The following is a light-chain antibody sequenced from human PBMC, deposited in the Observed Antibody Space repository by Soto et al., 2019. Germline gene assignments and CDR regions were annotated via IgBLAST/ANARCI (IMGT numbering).Light chain of an antibody. CDR1: QSIRSY. V-gene: IGKV1-33*01. CDR3: QQYDNLLT. CDR2: DAS. Sequence: DIQMTQSPSSLSASVGDRVTITCRASQSIRSYLNWYQQERGKAPKLLIYDASNLETGVPSRFSGSGSGTDFTFTISSLQPEDIATYYCQQYDNLLTFGGGTKVDIK. J-gene: IGKJ4*01.